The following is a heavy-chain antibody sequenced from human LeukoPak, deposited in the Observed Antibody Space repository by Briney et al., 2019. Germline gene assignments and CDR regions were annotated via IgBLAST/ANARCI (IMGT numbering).Heavy chain of an antibody. Sequence: GTSLRLSCAASGFIFSNYGMHWLRQAPGKGLEWVALIWYDGSNKHYADSVKGRFTISRDNSKNTLYLQMSSLRVEDTAVYYCASRGQALDYWGQGTLVTVSS. CDR1: GFIFSNYG. J-gene: IGHJ4*02. CDR3: ASRGQALDY. V-gene: IGHV3-33*01. CDR2: IWYDGSNK. D-gene: IGHD3-10*01.